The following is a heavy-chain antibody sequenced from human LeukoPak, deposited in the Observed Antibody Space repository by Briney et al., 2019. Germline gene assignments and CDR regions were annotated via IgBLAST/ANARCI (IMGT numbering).Heavy chain of an antibody. CDR2: ISGSAGST. D-gene: IGHD2-15*01. J-gene: IGHJ4*02. Sequence: GGSLRLSCAASGFTFSSYAMAWVRQAPGKGLEWVSSISGSAGSTFYADSVKGRFTISRDNSKNTLYLQMFSLRADDTAIYYCAKDERWELPHYFDNWGQGTLVTVSP. V-gene: IGHV3-23*01. CDR1: GFTFSSYA. CDR3: AKDERWELPHYFDN.